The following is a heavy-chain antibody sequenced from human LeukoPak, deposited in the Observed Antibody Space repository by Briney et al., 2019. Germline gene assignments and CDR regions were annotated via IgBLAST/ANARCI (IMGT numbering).Heavy chain of an antibody. CDR3: ARVGGYSGYDSLDYYYYMDV. CDR2: IYTSGST. J-gene: IGHJ6*03. Sequence: SETLSLTCTVSGGSISSYYWSWIRQPAGKGLEWIGRIYTSGSTNYNPSLKSRVTMSVDTSKNQFSLKLSSVTAADTAVYYCARVGGYSGYDSLDYYYYMDVWGKGTTVTISS. V-gene: IGHV4-4*07. CDR1: GGSISSYY. D-gene: IGHD5-12*01.